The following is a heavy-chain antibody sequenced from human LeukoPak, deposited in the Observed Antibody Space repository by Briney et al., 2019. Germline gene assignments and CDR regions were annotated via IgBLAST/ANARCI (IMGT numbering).Heavy chain of an antibody. Sequence: GESLKISCKGSGYSFTTYWIGWVRRLPGKGLEWMGIIYPGDSDTRYSPSFQGQVTISADKSFSTAYLQWSSLKASDTAMYYCARRAMDDTSAFDYWGQGTLVTVSS. D-gene: IGHD3-22*01. J-gene: IGHJ4*02. V-gene: IGHV5-51*01. CDR3: ARRAMDDTSAFDY. CDR1: GYSFTTYW. CDR2: IYPGDSDT.